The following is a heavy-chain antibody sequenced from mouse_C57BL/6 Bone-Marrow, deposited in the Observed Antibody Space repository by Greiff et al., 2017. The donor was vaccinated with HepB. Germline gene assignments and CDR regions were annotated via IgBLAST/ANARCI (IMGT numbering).Heavy chain of an antibody. CDR2: INPYNGGT. CDR3: ARWGLYAMDY. V-gene: IGHV1-19*01. Sequence: VQLQQSGPVLVKPGASVKMSCKASGYTFTDYYMNWVKQSHGKSLEWIGVINPYNGGTSYNQKFKGKATLTVDKSSSQAYMELNSLTSEDAAVYYCARWGLYAMDYWGQGTSVTVSS. J-gene: IGHJ4*01. D-gene: IGHD3-1*01. CDR1: GYTFTDYY.